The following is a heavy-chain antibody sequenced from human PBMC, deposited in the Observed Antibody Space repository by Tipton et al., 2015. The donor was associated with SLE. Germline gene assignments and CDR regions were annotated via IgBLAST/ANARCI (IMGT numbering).Heavy chain of an antibody. V-gene: IGHV4-31*03. D-gene: IGHD3-22*01. CDR3: ARVPRTFDYDYSGHFDY. Sequence: LRLSCTVSGVSISSAAYYWSWIRQHPGKGLEWIGYIYYTMSAYYNPSLKSRVIISLDTSKNHFSLKLSSVTAADTAVYYCARVPRTFDYDYSGHFDYWGPGTLVTVSS. J-gene: IGHJ4*02. CDR1: GVSISSAAYY. CDR2: IYYTMSA.